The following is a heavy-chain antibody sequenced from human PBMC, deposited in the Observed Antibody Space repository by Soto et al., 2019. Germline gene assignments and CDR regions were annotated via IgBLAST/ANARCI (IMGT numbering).Heavy chain of an antibody. Sequence: ASVKVSCKASGYTFTSYGISWVRQAPGQGLEWMGWISAYNGNTNYAQKLQGRVTMTTDTSTSTAYMELRSLRSDDTAVYYCARDFRLKADFWSGYQNFDYWGQGTLVTVSS. CDR3: ARDFRLKADFWSGYQNFDY. CDR1: GYTFTSYG. CDR2: ISAYNGNT. V-gene: IGHV1-18*01. D-gene: IGHD3-3*01. J-gene: IGHJ4*02.